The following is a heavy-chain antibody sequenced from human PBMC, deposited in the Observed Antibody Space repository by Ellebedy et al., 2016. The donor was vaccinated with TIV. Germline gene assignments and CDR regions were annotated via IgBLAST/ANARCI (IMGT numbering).Heavy chain of an antibody. CDR2: IGTTGDT. J-gene: IGHJ6*02. V-gene: IGHV3-13*01. CDR3: AREKPAAGRDYFYFYGMDV. Sequence: GESLTISXAASGFTFSSYDIHWVRQVTGKGLEWVSAIGTTGDTYYPGSVKGRFTISRENAKNSLYLQMNSLRAEDTAVYYCAREKPAAGRDYFYFYGMDVWGQGTTVTVSS. CDR1: GFTFSSYD. D-gene: IGHD6-13*01.